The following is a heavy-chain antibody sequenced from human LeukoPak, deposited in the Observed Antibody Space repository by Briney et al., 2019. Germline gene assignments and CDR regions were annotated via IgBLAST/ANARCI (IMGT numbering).Heavy chain of an antibody. Sequence: GGSLRLSCAASGFTVSSNYMSWVRQAPGKGLEWVSVIYSGGSTYYADSAKGRFTISRDNSKNTLYLQMNSLRAEDTAVYYCARERGSRSSDAFDIWGQGTMVTVSS. CDR1: GFTVSSNY. CDR2: IYSGGST. V-gene: IGHV3-53*01. CDR3: ARERGSRSSDAFDI. J-gene: IGHJ3*02. D-gene: IGHD6-6*01.